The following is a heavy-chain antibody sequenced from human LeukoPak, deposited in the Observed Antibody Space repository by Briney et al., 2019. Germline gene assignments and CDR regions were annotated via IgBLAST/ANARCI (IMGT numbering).Heavy chain of an antibody. D-gene: IGHD3-10*01. Sequence: PSETLSLTCTVSGGSISSYYWSWIRQPPGKGLEWIGYIYYSGSTNYNPSLKSRVTMTRDTSISTAYMELSRLRSDDTAVYYCARGRWLLWLGESQPHDYWGQGTLVTVSS. V-gene: IGHV4-59*01. J-gene: IGHJ4*02. CDR3: ARGRWLLWLGESQPHDY. CDR2: IYYSGST. CDR1: GGSISSYY.